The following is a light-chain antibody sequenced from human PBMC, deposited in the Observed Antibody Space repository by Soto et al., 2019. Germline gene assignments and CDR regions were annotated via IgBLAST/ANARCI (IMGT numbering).Light chain of an antibody. CDR1: SSDVGGYNY. CDR2: DVS. V-gene: IGLV2-14*03. J-gene: IGLJ1*01. Sequence: QSVLTQPASVSGSPGQSITIPCTGTSSDVGGYNYVSWYQQHPGKAPKLIIYDVSNRPSGVSNRFSVSKSGNTASLTISGLQAEDEADYYCSSYTSSSTYVFGTGTKVTVL. CDR3: SSYTSSSTYV.